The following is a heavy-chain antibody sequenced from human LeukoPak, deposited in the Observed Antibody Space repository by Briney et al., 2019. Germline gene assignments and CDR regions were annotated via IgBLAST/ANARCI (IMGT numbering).Heavy chain of an antibody. D-gene: IGHD1-14*01. J-gene: IGHJ4*02. CDR1: GGTFSSYA. V-gene: IGHV1-69*13. CDR3: ARGGNHAPQT. Sequence: GASVKVSCKASGGTFSSYAISWVRQAPGQGLEWMGGIIPIFGTANYAQRFQGRVTITADESTSTAYMELSSLRSEDTAVYYRARGGNHAPQTWGQGTLVTVSS. CDR2: IIPIFGTA.